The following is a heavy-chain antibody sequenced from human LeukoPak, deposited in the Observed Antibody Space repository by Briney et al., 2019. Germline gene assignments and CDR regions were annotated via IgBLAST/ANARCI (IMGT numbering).Heavy chain of an antibody. V-gene: IGHV4-34*01. J-gene: IGHJ4*02. Sequence: PSETLSLTCGVHGGSFSGYYYNWIRQSPGKGLEWMAEINHTGSTNYNPSLRSRVTISIDTSKNQFSLKLNSVTAADTAVYYRARGGYNINWMKDATDYWGQGTLVTVSS. CDR2: INHTGST. CDR3: ARGGYNINWMKDATDY. D-gene: IGHD1-14*01. CDR1: GGSFSGYY.